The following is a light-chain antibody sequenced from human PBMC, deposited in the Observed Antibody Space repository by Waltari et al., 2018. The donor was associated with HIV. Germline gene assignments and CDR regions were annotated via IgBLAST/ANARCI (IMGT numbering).Light chain of an antibody. Sequence: QSVLTQPPSVSGAPGPRVTISCTGSSPNIRAHYDVHWSQQIPGTAPKLLISGNKNRPSGVPDRFSASKSGTSASLAITGLQPEDEADYFCQSYDSTLNAAVVFGGGTKLTVL. CDR1: SPNIRAHYD. CDR3: QSYDSTLNAAVV. J-gene: IGLJ2*01. CDR2: GNK. V-gene: IGLV1-40*01.